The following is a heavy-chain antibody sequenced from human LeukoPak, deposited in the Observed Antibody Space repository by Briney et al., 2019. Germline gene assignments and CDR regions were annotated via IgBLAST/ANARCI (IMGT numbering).Heavy chain of an antibody. CDR3: AREYYGSGSYYYFDY. Sequence: ASVKVSCRTSGYTFTSYGITWVRQAPGQGLEWMGWISADNGNTDYAQKFQGRVTMTTDTSTNTAYMELRSLRSDDTAVYYCAREYYGSGSYYYFDYGGQGTLVTVSS. V-gene: IGHV1-18*01. D-gene: IGHD3-10*01. CDR2: ISADNGNT. CDR1: GYTFTSYG. J-gene: IGHJ4*02.